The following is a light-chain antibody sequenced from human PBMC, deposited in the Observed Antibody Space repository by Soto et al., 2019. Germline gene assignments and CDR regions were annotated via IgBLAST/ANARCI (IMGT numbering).Light chain of an antibody. CDR2: DNH. CDR1: SSNLGDNF. CDR3: ATWDGSLSVVV. V-gene: IGLV1-51*01. Sequence: QSVLTQPPSVSAAPGQRVTISCSGNSSNLGDNFVSWYQQPPEAAPKLLIYDNHKRPSGIPDRFSGSKSGTSATLGITGLQTGDEADYYCATWDGSLSVVVFGGGTKLTVL. J-gene: IGLJ3*02.